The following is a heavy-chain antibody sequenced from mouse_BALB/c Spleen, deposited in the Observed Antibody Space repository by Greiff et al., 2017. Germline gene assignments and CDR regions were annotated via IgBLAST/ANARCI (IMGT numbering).Heavy chain of an antibody. CDR1: GFDFSRYW. J-gene: IGHJ4*01. Sequence: EVKVEESGGGLVQPGGSLKLSCAASGFDFSRYWMSWVRQAPGKGLEWIGEINPDSSTINYTPSLKDKFIISRDNAKNTLYLQMSKVRSEDTALYYCARPEYGYGYGAMDYWGQGTSVTVSS. V-gene: IGHV4-1*02. CDR2: INPDSSTI. CDR3: ARPEYGYGYGAMDY. D-gene: IGHD2-2*01.